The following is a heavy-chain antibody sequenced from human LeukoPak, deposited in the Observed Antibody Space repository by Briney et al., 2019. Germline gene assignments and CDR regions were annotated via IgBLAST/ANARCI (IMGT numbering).Heavy chain of an antibody. Sequence: SETLSLTCTVSGGSISSSSYYWGWIRQPPGKGLEWIGSIYYSGSTYYNPSLKSRVTISVDTSKNQFSLKLSSVTAADTAVYYCARGRGSSPLWVWGQGTLVTVSS. V-gene: IGHV4-39*01. CDR1: GGSISSSSYY. J-gene: IGHJ4*02. CDR2: IYYSGST. CDR3: ARGRGSSPLWV. D-gene: IGHD6-13*01.